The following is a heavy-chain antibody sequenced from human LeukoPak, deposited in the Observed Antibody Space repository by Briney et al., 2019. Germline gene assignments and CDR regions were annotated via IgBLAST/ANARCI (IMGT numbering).Heavy chain of an antibody. CDR3: VTWNYVEY. Sequence: GGSLRLSCTASGFTFSSYAMSWVRQAPGKGLEWVSSISESGGSTNYADSVKGRLTISRDNSKNTLYLQMNSLRAEDSAVYYCVTWNYVEYWGQGTLVTVSS. V-gene: IGHV3-23*01. CDR1: GFTFSSYA. J-gene: IGHJ4*02. CDR2: ISESGGST. D-gene: IGHD1-1*01.